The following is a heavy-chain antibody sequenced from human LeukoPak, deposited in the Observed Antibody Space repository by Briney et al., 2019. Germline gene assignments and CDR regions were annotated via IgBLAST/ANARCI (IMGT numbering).Heavy chain of an antibody. CDR2: IYYSGST. V-gene: IGHV4-61*05. CDR3: ASHVRSSNYAFEDYFDY. J-gene: IGHJ4*02. CDR1: GGSISSSSYY. D-gene: IGHD5-24*01. Sequence: SETLSLTCTVSGGSISSSSYYWGWIRQPPGKGLEWIGYIYYSGSTNYNPSLKSRVTISVDTSKNQFSLKLSSVTAADTAVYYCASHVRSSNYAFEDYFDYWAREPWSPSPQ.